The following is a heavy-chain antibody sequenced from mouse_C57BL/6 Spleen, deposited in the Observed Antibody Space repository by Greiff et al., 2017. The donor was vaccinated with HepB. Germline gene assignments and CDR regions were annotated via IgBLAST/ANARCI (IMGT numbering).Heavy chain of an antibody. Sequence: EVMLVESGGGLVKPGGSLKLSCAASGFTFSSYAMSWVRQTPEKRLEWVATISDGGSYTYYPDNVKGRFTISRDNAKNNLYLQMSHLKSEDTAMYYCARGMVPHYYAMDYWGQGTSVTVSS. J-gene: IGHJ4*01. D-gene: IGHD1-1*02. V-gene: IGHV5-4*03. CDR2: ISDGGSYT. CDR3: ARGMVPHYYAMDY. CDR1: GFTFSSYA.